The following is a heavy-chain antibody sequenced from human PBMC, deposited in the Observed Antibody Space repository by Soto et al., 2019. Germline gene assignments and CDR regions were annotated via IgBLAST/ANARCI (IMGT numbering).Heavy chain of an antibody. V-gene: IGHV3-9*01. CDR3: EKDADLGGYDFSPKYGLDV. CDR2: ISWNGGDI. D-gene: IGHD5-12*01. J-gene: IGHJ6*02. Sequence: EVQLVESGGGLVQPGRSLRLSCAVSGFTFADFAMHWVRQAPGQGLEWVSGISWNGGDIGYADSVKGRFTISRDNAKNSLYLQLNSLRPEDTALYYCEKDADLGGYDFSPKYGLDVWGQGTTVNVSS. CDR1: GFTFADFA.